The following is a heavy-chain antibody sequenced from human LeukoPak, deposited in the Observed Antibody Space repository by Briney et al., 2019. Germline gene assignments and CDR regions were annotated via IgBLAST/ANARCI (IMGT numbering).Heavy chain of an antibody. V-gene: IGHV4-4*07. Sequence: NPSETLSLTCTVSGGSISSYYWSWIRQPAGKGLEWIGRIYTSGSTNYNPSLKSRVTMSVDTSKNQFSLKLSSVTAADTAVYYCVREFTIFASGWFDPWGQGTLVTVSS. CDR2: IYTSGST. D-gene: IGHD3-3*01. CDR3: VREFTIFASGWFDP. J-gene: IGHJ5*02. CDR1: GGSISSYY.